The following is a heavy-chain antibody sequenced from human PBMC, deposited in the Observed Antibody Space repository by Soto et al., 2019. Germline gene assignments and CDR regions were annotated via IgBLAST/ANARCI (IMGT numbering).Heavy chain of an antibody. CDR3: AKDSSVTAAGSGGWFDP. CDR2: ISFDGGSQ. J-gene: IGHJ5*02. CDR1: GFDFNTYG. Sequence: QVQLVESGGGVVQPGRSLRLSCAASGFDFNTYGLHWVRQAPGKGLEWVAAISFDGGSQYYADSVKGRFTVSRDKSNSTLYLQMNSLGAEDTATYFCAKDSSVTAAGSGGWFDPWGPGTLVIVSS. D-gene: IGHD6-13*01. V-gene: IGHV3-30*18.